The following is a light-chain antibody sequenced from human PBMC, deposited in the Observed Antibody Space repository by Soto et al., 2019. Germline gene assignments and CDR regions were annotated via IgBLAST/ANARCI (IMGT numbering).Light chain of an antibody. Sequence: EIVLTQSPATLSLSPGERAALSCRASQSVSTYLAWYQQKPGQAPRLFIYDASNRATGIPARFSGSGSGTDFTLTISSLEPEDFAVYYCQQRRNWQVTFGQGTRLEIK. V-gene: IGKV3-11*01. CDR2: DAS. CDR1: QSVSTY. J-gene: IGKJ5*01. CDR3: QQRRNWQVT.